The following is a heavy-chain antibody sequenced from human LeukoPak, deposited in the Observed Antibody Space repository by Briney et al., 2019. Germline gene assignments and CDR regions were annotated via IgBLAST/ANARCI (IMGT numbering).Heavy chain of an antibody. Sequence: GASVKVSCKASGYTFTSYGISWVRQAPGQGLEWMGWISGYNGNTNYAQKLQGRVTMTTDTSTSTAYTELKSLRSDDTAVYYCARADIRAIASSGWYGFDYWGQGTLVTVSS. V-gene: IGHV1-18*01. CDR1: GYTFTSYG. J-gene: IGHJ4*02. D-gene: IGHD6-19*01. CDR3: ARADIRAIASSGWYGFDY. CDR2: ISGYNGNT.